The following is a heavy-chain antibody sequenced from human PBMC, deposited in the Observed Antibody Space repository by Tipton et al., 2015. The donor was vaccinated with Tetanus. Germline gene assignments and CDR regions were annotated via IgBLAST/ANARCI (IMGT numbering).Heavy chain of an antibody. CDR2: ISAYNRNT. J-gene: IGHJ6*02. V-gene: IGHV1-18*04. D-gene: IGHD6-19*01. CDR3: ARSWHSSGSPRGNYYGMDV. Sequence: QVQLVQSGAEVKKPGASVQVSCKASGYTFTGYYMHWVRQAPGQGLERMGWISAYNRNTNYAQKLQGRVTMTTDTSTSTAYMELRSLGSDDTAVYYCARSWHSSGSPRGNYYGMDVWGQGTTVTVSS. CDR1: GYTFTGYY.